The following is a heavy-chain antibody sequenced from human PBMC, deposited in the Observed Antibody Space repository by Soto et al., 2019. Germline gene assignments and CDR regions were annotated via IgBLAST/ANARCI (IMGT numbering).Heavy chain of an antibody. Sequence: QVQLVQSGDEVKKPGASVKVSCKESGYTFTSYYMHWVRQAPGQGLEWMGIINPSGGSTSYAQKFQGRVTMTRDTSTSTVYMAVSSLRSEDTAVYYCARIITMIGGGWFDPWGQGTLVTVSS. D-gene: IGHD3-22*01. V-gene: IGHV1-46*01. CDR2: INPSGGST. J-gene: IGHJ5*02. CDR1: GYTFTSYY. CDR3: ARIITMIGGGWFDP.